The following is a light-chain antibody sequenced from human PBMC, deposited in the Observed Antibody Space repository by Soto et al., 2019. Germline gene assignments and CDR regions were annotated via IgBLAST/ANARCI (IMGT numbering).Light chain of an antibody. J-gene: IGKJ1*01. Sequence: EIVMTQSPATLSVSPGGRATLSCRASQSISDTLAWYQQKPGQAPRLLIYGASNRAAGIPDRFSGSGSGTDFTLTISRLEPEDFAVYYCHQYSSSRRTFGQGTKVDI. V-gene: IGKV3-20*01. CDR3: HQYSSSRRT. CDR2: GAS. CDR1: QSISDT.